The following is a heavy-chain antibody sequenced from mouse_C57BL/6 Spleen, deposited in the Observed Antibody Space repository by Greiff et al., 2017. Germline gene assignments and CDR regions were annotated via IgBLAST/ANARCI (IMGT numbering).Heavy chain of an antibody. J-gene: IGHJ4*01. CDR3: ARGYYGNYVVGAMEY. CDR1: GYTFTDHT. CDR2: IYPRDGST. V-gene: IGHV1-78*01. D-gene: IGHD2-1*01. Sequence: SDAELVKPGASVKISCKVSGYTFTDHTIHWMKQRPEQGLEWIGYIYPRDGSTKYNEKFKGKATLTADKSSSTAYMQLNSLTSEDSAVFFCARGYYGNYVVGAMEYWGQGTSVTVSS.